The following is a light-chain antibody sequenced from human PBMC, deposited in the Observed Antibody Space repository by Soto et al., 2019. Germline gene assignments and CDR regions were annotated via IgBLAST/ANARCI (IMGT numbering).Light chain of an antibody. Sequence: EIVLTQSPGTLSLSPGERATLSCRASQSVSNNFLAWYQQKPGQAPRLLIYGASSRATGIPDRFSGSGSGPDFTLTISRLEPEDFAVYYCQQYGNLYTFGQGTKLEIK. CDR1: QSVSNNF. CDR3: QQYGNLYT. V-gene: IGKV3-20*01. J-gene: IGKJ2*01. CDR2: GAS.